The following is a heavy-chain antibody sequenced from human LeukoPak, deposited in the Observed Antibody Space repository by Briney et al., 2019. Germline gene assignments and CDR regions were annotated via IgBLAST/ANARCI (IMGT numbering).Heavy chain of an antibody. Sequence: SETLSLTCAVSGGSISSSNWWSWVRQPPGKGLEWIGEIYHSGSTNYNPSLKSRVTISVDKSKNQFSLKLSSVTAADTAVYYCARRSGDFWSGYLRWFDPWGQGTLVTISS. V-gene: IGHV4-4*02. J-gene: IGHJ5*02. CDR2: IYHSGST. CDR3: ARRSGDFWSGYLRWFDP. CDR1: GGSISSSNW. D-gene: IGHD3-3*01.